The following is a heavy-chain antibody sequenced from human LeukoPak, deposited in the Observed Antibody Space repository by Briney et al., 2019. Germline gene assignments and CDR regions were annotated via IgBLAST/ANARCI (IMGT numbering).Heavy chain of an antibody. CDR2: ISAYNGNT. Sequence: ASVKVSCKASGYTFTSYGISWVRQAPGQGLEWMGWISAYNGNTNYAQKLQGRVTMTTDTSTSTAYMELRSLRSDGTAVYYCAFMVRGAHKQYYFDYWGQGTLVTVSS. CDR3: AFMVRGAHKQYYFDY. J-gene: IGHJ4*02. D-gene: IGHD3-10*01. CDR1: GYTFTSYG. V-gene: IGHV1-18*04.